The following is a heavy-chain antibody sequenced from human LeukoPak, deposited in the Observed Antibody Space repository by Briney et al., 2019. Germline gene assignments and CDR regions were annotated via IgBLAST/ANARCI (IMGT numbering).Heavy chain of an antibody. J-gene: IGHJ4*02. CDR1: GFTSSGYG. V-gene: IGHV3-21*01. CDR3: ARLAGDDILTGYYQFDY. Sequence: GGSLRLSCAASGFTSSGYGMHWVRQAPGKGLEWVSSISSSSSYIYYADSVKGRFTISRDNAKNSLYLQMNSLRAEDTAVYYCARLAGDDILTGYYQFDYWGQGTLVTVSS. D-gene: IGHD3-9*01. CDR2: ISSSSSYI.